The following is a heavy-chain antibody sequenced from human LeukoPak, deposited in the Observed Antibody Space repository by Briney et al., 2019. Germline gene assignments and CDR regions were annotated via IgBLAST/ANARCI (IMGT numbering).Heavy chain of an antibody. J-gene: IGHJ4*02. CDR1: GFTFGDYG. V-gene: IGHV3-49*04. CDR3: TRWAIDY. CDR2: IRSKAHGGTT. Sequence: GSLRLSCTASGFTFGDYGMSWVRQAPGKGLEWVGFIRSKAHGGTTEYAASVKGRFTISRDDSKSIAYLQMNSLKTEDTAVYYCTRWAIDYWGQGTLVTVSS.